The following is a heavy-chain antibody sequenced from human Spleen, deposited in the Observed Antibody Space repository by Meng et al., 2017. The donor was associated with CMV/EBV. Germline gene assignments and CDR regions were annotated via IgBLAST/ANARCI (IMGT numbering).Heavy chain of an antibody. D-gene: IGHD2-2*02. CDR3: AKDVHGYCSSTSCYKGNWFDP. CDR1: GFTLSNYC. V-gene: IGHV3-30*02. Sequence: GESLKISCTASGFTLSNYCMSRVRQAPGKGLEWVAFIRYVGSNKYYADSVKGRFTSSRDNSKNTLYLQMNSLRAEDTAVYYCAKDVHGYCSSTSCYKGNWFDPWGQGTLVTVSS. CDR2: IRYVGSNK. J-gene: IGHJ5*02.